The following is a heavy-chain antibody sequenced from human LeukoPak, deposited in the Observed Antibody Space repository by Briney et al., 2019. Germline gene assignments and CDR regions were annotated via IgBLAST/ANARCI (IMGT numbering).Heavy chain of an antibody. J-gene: IGHJ4*02. CDR2: INDSGGST. CDR1: GFTFSSYA. V-gene: IGHV3-23*01. CDR3: AKTNNSLVRKSYFDY. Sequence: PGGSLRLSCAASGFTFSSYAMSWVRQAPGKGLEWVSAINDSGGSTYYADSVKGRFTISRDNSKNTLYLQMNSLRAEDTAVYYCAKTNNSLVRKSYFDYWGQGTLVTVSS. D-gene: IGHD2-21*01.